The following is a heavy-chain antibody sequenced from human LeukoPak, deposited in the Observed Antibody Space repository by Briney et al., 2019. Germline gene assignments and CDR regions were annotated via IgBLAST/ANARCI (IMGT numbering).Heavy chain of an antibody. CDR1: GFTFSSYG. CDR2: ISYDGSSK. V-gene: IGHV3-30*18. J-gene: IGHJ5*02. CDR3: AKDLVRGVTTIGNWFDP. D-gene: IGHD3-10*01. Sequence: GGSLRLSCAAFGFTFSSYGMHWVRQAPGKGLEWVAVISYDGSSKYYADSVKGRFTISRDNSKDTLYLQMNSLRPGDTAVYYCAKDLVRGVTTIGNWFDPWGQGTLVIVSS.